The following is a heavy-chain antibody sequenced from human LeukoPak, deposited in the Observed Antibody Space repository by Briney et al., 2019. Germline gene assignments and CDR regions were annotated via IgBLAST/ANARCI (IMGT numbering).Heavy chain of an antibody. J-gene: IGHJ5*02. D-gene: IGHD3-10*01. Sequence: PSETLSLTCAVYGGSFSGYYWSWIRQPPGKGLEWIGEINHSGSTNYNPSLKSRVTISVDTSKNQFSLKLSSVTAADTAVYYCARWFTRMVRGVIKGTGFDPWGQGTLVTVSS. CDR3: ARWFTRMVRGVIKGTGFDP. V-gene: IGHV4-34*01. CDR2: INHSGST. CDR1: GGSFSGYY.